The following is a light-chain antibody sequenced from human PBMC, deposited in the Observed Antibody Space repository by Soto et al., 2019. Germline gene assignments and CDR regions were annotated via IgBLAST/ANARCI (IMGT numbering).Light chain of an antibody. V-gene: IGLV1-40*01. J-gene: IGLJ3*02. CDR1: NSNIGAGYG. CDR2: GSQ. Sequence: QPVLTQPPSMSGAPGQRLTLSCTGNNSNIGAGYGVNWYQQVPGTAPRLLIYGSQHRPSGVPDRFSGSKSDTSASLAITGLQTEDEADYYCQSYDGSLKVFGGGTKLTVL. CDR3: QSYDGSLKV.